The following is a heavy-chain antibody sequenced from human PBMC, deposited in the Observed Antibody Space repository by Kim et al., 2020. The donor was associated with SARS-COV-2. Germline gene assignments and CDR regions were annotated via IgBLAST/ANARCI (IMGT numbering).Heavy chain of an antibody. CDR3: AREDYYDSSGYPYYYGMDV. Sequence: ASVKVSCKASGYTFTSYYMHWVRQAPGQGLEWMGIINPSGGSTSYAQKFQGRVTMTRDTSTSTVYMELSSLRSEDTAAYYCAREDYYDSSGYPYYYGMDVWGQGTTVTVSS. V-gene: IGHV1-46*01. D-gene: IGHD3-22*01. CDR1: GYTFTSYY. CDR2: INPSGGST. J-gene: IGHJ6*02.